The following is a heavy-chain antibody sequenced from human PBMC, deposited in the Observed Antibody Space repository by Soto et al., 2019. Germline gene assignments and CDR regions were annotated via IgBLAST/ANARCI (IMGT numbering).Heavy chain of an antibody. V-gene: IGHV1-8*01. CDR1: GYTFTSYD. J-gene: IGHJ5*02. CDR3: ARGVDDYVWGSYRAFDP. CDR2: VNPNSGNT. Sequence: ASVKVSCKASGYTFTSYDINWVRQATGQGLEWMGWVNPNSGNTGYAQKFQGRVTMTRNTSISTAYMELSSLRSEDTAVYYCARGVDDYVWGSYRAFDPWGQGTLVTVPQ. D-gene: IGHD3-16*02.